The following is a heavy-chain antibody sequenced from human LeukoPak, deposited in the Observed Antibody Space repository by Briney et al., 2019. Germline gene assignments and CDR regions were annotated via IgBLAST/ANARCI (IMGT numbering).Heavy chain of an antibody. CDR2: IYPGDSDI. CDR3: ARLPYCGGDCYPNWFDP. CDR1: GYSFTTHW. D-gene: IGHD2-21*02. V-gene: IGHV5-51*01. Sequence: GESLKISCKASGYSFTTHWIGWVRQMPGKGLELMGIIYPGDSDIRYSPYFRGQVTISADKSISTAYLQWTSLKASDTAMYYCARLPYCGGDCYPNWFDPWGQGTLVTVSS. J-gene: IGHJ5*02.